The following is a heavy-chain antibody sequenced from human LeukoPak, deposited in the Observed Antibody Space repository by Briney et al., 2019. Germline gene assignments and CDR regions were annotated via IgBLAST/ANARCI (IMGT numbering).Heavy chain of an antibody. V-gene: IGHV4-4*07. CDR1: GGSISSYY. D-gene: IGHD4-17*01. CDR3: ARDFDDLSDYGDYEFRSRFDP. J-gene: IGHJ5*02. CDR2: IYTSGST. Sequence: SETLSLTCTVSGGSISSYYWSWIRQPAGKGLEWIGRIYTSGSTNYNPSLKSRVTMSVDTSKNQLSLKLSSVTAADTAVYYCARDFDDLSDYGDYEFRSRFDPWGQGTLVTVSS.